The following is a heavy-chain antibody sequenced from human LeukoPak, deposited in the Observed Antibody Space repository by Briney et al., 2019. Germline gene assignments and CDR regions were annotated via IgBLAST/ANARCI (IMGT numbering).Heavy chain of an antibody. CDR1: GESFSDYY. V-gene: IGHV4-34*01. CDR2: INHSGST. CDR3: ASTNRFNYDILTGYYRDYYYYYYMDV. J-gene: IGHJ6*03. Sequence: SETLSLTCAVYGESFSDYYWSWIRQPPGKGLEWIGEINHSGSTNYSPSLKSRVTISVNTSKNQFSLKLTSVTAADTAVYYCASTNRFNYDILTGYYRDYYYYYYMDVWGKGTTVTISS. D-gene: IGHD3-9*01.